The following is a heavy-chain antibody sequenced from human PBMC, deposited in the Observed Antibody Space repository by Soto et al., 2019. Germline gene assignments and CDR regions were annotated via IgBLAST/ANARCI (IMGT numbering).Heavy chain of an antibody. CDR1: GASINSGDFY. J-gene: IGHJ6*02. D-gene: IGHD1-20*01. Sequence: QVQLQESGPGLVQPSQTLSLTCTVSGASINSGDFYWSWIRQPPGKGLEWIGYISNSGRTYYNASLRSQVSISVDTSKNQFSLRLASVTAADTAVYYCTRDRDPIRLDFYYGMDVWGQGTTVIVSS. CDR2: ISNSGRT. CDR3: TRDRDPIRLDFYYGMDV. V-gene: IGHV4-30-4*01.